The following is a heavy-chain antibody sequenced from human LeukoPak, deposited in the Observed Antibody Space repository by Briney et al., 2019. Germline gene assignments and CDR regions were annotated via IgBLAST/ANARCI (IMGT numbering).Heavy chain of an antibody. CDR2: ISYDGSTK. D-gene: IGHD2-15*01. V-gene: IGHV3-30*04. CDR1: GFTFSNYA. Sequence: GGSLRLSCAASGFTFSNYAIHWVRQAPGKGLEWVAVISYDGSTKYNADSVKGRFTISRDNSKNTLYLQMNNLRTEDAAIYYCAKAPVTSCRGAFCYPLDSWGQGTLVTVSS. J-gene: IGHJ4*02. CDR3: AKAPVTSCRGAFCYPLDS.